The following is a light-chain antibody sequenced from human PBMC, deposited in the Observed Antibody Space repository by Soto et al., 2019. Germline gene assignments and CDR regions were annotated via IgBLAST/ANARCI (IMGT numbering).Light chain of an antibody. CDR2: GAS. V-gene: IGKV3-15*01. CDR1: QSVSSK. CDR3: KQYNNLPQT. J-gene: IGKJ2*01. Sequence: EIVMTQSPVTLSVSPGERATLSCRASQSVSSKLAWYQQKPGQAPRLLIYGASTRATGIPARFSGSGSGTEFTLSISSLQSEDFAVYYCKQYNNLPQTFGQGTKLEIK.